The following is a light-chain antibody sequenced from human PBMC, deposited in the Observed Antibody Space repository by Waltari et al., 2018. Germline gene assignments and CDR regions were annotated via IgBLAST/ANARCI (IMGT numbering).Light chain of an antibody. CDR1: QSLVDSDGNTY. J-gene: IGKJ2*01. CDR3: MQGTHWPP. CDR2: KVS. Sequence: DVVMTQSPLSLPVTLGQPASISCRSSQSLVDSDGNTYLNWFQQRPGQSPRRLIYKVSNRDSGVPDRFSGSGSGTDFTLKISRVEAEDVGVYYCMQGTHWPPLGQGTKLEIK. V-gene: IGKV2-30*01.